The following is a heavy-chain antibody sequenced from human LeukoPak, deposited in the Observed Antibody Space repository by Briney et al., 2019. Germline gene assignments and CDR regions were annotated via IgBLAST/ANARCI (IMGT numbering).Heavy chain of an antibody. CDR1: GFTFSSYW. CDR2: IKQDGSEK. D-gene: IGHD6-19*01. Sequence: GGSLRLSYAASGFTFSSYWMSWVRQAPGKGLEWVANIKQDGSEKYYVDSVKGRFTISRDNAKNSLYLQMNSLRAEDTAVYYCASDSIAVAGDYWGQGTLVTVSS. CDR3: ASDSIAVAGDY. V-gene: IGHV3-7*03. J-gene: IGHJ4*02.